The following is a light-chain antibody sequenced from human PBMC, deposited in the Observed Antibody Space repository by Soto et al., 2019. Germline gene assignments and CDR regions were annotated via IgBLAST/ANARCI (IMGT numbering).Light chain of an antibody. CDR3: CSYAGSISWV. Sequence: QSALTQPAPVSGSPGQSITISCTGTRSDVGGYNLVSWYQQHPGKAPTLMIYDDIKRPSGVSPRFSGSKSGNTASLTISGLQDEDEADYFCCSYAGSISWVFGGGTKLTVL. CDR2: DDI. V-gene: IGLV2-23*01. CDR1: RSDVGGYNL. J-gene: IGLJ3*02.